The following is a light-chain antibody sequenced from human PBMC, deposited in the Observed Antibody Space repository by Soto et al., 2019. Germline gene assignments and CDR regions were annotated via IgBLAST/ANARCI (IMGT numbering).Light chain of an antibody. CDR1: QSFSSN. CDR3: QQRSNWPWT. CDR2: GAS. Sequence: EIVMSQSPATLSVSPGERVTLSCRASQSFSSNLAWYQHKPGQAPRLLIYGASTTATDVPDRFSGSGSGTDFTLTISSLEPEDFAVYYCQQRSNWPWTFGQGTKVDI. J-gene: IGKJ1*01. V-gene: IGKV3-15*01.